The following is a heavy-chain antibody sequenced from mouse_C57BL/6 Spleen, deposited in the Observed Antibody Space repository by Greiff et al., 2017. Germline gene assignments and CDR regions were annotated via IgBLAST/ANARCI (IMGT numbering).Heavy chain of an antibody. CDR3: AGVYYGTSPYAIDY. Sequence: QVQLQQSGAELVKPGASVKMSCKASGYTFTSYCITWVKQRPGQGLEWIGYIYPGSGSTNYNEKFKSKATLTADTSSSTAYMQLSSLTSEDSAVYYRAGVYYGTSPYAIDYWGQGTSVTVSS. D-gene: IGHD1-1*01. J-gene: IGHJ4*01. CDR2: IYPGSGST. V-gene: IGHV1-55*01. CDR1: GYTFTSYC.